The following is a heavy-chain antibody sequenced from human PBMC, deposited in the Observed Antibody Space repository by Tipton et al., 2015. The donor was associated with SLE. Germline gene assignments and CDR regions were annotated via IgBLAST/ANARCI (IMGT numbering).Heavy chain of an antibody. CDR1: GGSVSRDY. CDR2: IYTSGST. Sequence: GLVKPSETLSLTCAVSGGSVSRDYWSWIRHPAGKGLEWIGRIYTSGSTNYNPSLKSRVTISVDTSKNQFSLKLSSVTAADTAVYYCARGRAGVGATTGYYYYMDVWGKGTTVTVSS. V-gene: IGHV4-4*07. D-gene: IGHD1-26*01. J-gene: IGHJ6*03. CDR3: ARGRAGVGATTGYYYYMDV.